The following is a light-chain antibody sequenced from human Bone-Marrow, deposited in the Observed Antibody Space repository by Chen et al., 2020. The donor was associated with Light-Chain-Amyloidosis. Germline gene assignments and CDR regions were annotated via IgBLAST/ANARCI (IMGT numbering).Light chain of an antibody. Sequence: SYELTQPPSVSVSPGQTARITCSGDDLPTKYAYWYQQKPGPAPVLVIHRDTEGPSGMSERFAGSSSGTTATLTISGVQAEDEADYHCQSADSSGTYEVIFGGGTKLTVL. CDR2: RDT. J-gene: IGLJ2*01. CDR1: DLPTKY. V-gene: IGLV3-25*03. CDR3: QSADSSGTYEVI.